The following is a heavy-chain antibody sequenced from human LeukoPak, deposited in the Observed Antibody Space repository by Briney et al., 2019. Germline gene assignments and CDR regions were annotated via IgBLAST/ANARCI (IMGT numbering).Heavy chain of an antibody. D-gene: IGHD3-3*01. CDR3: ARAPPLYYDFWSGYSYYFDY. Sequence: PSETLSLTCTVSGGSISSGGYYWSWIRQHPGKGLEWIGYIYYSGSTYYNPSLKSRVTISVDTSKNQFSLKLSSVTAADTAVYYCARAPPLYYDFWSGYSYYFDYWGQGTLVTVSS. J-gene: IGHJ4*02. CDR1: GGSISSGGYY. CDR2: IYYSGST. V-gene: IGHV4-31*03.